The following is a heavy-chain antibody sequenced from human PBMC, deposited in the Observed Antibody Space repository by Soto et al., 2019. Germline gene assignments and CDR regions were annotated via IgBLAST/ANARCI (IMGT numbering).Heavy chain of an antibody. J-gene: IGHJ4*02. CDR2: IWYDGSNK. CDR3: ARESIRYSSSWKSLDY. CDR1: GFTFSSYG. D-gene: IGHD6-13*01. Sequence: QVQLVESGGGVVQPGRSLRLSCAASGFTFSSYGMHCVRQAPGKGLEWVAVIWYDGSNKYYADSVKGRFTISRDNSKNTLYLQMNSLRAEDTAVYYCARESIRYSSSWKSLDYWGQGTLVTVSS. V-gene: IGHV3-33*01.